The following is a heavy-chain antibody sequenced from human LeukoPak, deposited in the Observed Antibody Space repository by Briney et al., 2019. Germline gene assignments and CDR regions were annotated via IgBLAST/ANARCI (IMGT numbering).Heavy chain of an antibody. J-gene: IGHJ4*02. CDR1: GFTFSRYW. Sequence: GGSLRLSCAASGFTFSRYWMSWVGQAAGKGGEWVANIKQDGREKYYVDSVKGRFTISRDNAKNSIYLQMNSLRAEDTAVYYCARAGYFDWLLYGYFDYWGQGTLVTVSS. D-gene: IGHD3-9*01. V-gene: IGHV3-7*01. CDR3: ARAGYFDWLLYGYFDY. CDR2: IKQDGREK.